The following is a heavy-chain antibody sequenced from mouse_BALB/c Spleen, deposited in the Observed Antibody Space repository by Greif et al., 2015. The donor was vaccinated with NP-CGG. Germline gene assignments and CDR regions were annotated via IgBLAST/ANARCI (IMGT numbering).Heavy chain of an antibody. D-gene: IGHD2-2*01. J-gene: IGHJ2*01. Sequence: QVQLQQSGAELVRPGTSVKVSCKASGYAFTNYLIEWVKQRPGQGLEWIGVINPGSGGTNYNEKFKGKATLTADKSSSTAYMQLSSLTSDDSAVYFCARTGGYPGDYWGQGTTLTVSS. CDR3: ARTGGYPGDY. CDR2: INPGSGGT. CDR1: GYAFTNYL. V-gene: IGHV1-54*03.